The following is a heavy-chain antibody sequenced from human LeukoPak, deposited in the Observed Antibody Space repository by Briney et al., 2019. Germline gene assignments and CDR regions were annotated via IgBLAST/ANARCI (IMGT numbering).Heavy chain of an antibody. CDR2: ISSSSSYI. V-gene: IGHV3-21*04. J-gene: IGHJ4*02. D-gene: IGHD3-10*01. Sequence: GGSLRLSCAASGFTFSSYTMKWVRQAPGKGLEWVSFISSSSSYIYYADSVKGRFTISRDNSKSTLYLQINSLRAEDTAVYYCASRNYYLDHWGQGALVTVSS. CDR1: GFTFSSYT. CDR3: ASRNYYLDH.